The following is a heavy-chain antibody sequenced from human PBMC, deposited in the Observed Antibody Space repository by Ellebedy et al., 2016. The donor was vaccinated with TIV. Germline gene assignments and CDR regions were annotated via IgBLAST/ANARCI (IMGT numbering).Heavy chain of an antibody. CDR3: AREDIVLMVYAIHYYYGMDV. CDR1: GFTFSSYS. D-gene: IGHD2-8*01. CDR2: ISSSSSTI. V-gene: IGHV3-48*04. J-gene: IGHJ6*02. Sequence: GGSLRLSCAASGFTFSSYSMNWVRQAPGKGLEWVSSISSSSSTIYYADSVKGRFTISRDNAKNSLYLQMNSLRAEDTAVYYCAREDIVLMVYAIHYYYGMDVWGQGTTVTVSS.